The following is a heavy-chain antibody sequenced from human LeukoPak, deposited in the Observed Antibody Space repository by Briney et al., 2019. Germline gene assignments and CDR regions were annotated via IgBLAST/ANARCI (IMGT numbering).Heavy chain of an antibody. CDR3: ARGSIVGATFDYFDY. Sequence: GGSLRLSCAASGFTFSSYAMSWVRQAPGKGLEWVSAISGSGGSTYYADPVKGRFSISRDNSKSTLYLQMNSLRVEDTAVYYCARGSIVGATFDYFDYWGQGTLVTVSS. CDR1: GFTFSSYA. V-gene: IGHV3-23*01. CDR2: ISGSGGST. J-gene: IGHJ4*02. D-gene: IGHD1-26*01.